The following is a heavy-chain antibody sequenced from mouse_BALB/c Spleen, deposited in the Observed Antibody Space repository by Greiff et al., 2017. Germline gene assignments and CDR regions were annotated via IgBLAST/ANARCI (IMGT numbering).Heavy chain of an antibody. CDR2: ISSGGSYT. CDR1: GFTFSSYG. CDR3: ARHTTTVVEYFDY. D-gene: IGHD1-1*01. V-gene: IGHV5-6*01. Sequence: EVKLMESGGDLVKPGGSLKLSCAASGFTFSSYGMSWVRQTPDKRLEWVATISSGGSYTYYPDSVKGRFTISRDNAKNTLYLQMSSLKSEDTAMYYCARHTTTVVEYFDYWGQGTTLTVSS. J-gene: IGHJ2*01.